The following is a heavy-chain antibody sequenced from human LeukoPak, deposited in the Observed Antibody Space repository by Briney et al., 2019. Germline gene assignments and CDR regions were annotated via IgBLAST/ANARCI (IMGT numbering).Heavy chain of an antibody. CDR2: IYPVDSDT. CDR1: GYSFTSYW. V-gene: IGHV5-51*01. CDR3: ARSGTSVKRGWFDP. J-gene: IGHJ5*02. D-gene: IGHD6-13*01. Sequence: RGESLKISCKGSGYSFTSYWIGWVRQMPGKGLEWMGIIYPVDSDTRYSPSFQGQVTISADKSSSPAYLQWSSLKASDTAMYYCARSGTSVKRGWFDPWGQGTLVTVSS.